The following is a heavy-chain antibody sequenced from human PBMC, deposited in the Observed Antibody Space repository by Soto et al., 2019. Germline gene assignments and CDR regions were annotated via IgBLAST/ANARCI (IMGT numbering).Heavy chain of an antibody. CDR1: GFTFSSYA. D-gene: IGHD3-3*01. CDR3: AKDSWAIFGVPAGEYYAMDV. J-gene: IGHJ6*02. CDR2: ISGSGGTT. Sequence: QAGGSLRLSCAASGFTFSSYAMSWVRQAPGKGLEWVSAISGSGGTTYYSDSVKGRFTISRDNSKNTVYLQMNDLRVEDAAEYFCAKDSWAIFGVPAGEYYAMDVWGQGTTVTVSS. V-gene: IGHV3-23*01.